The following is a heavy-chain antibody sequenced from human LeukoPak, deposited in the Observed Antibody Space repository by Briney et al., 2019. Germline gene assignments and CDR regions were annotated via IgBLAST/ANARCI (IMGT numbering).Heavy chain of an antibody. Sequence: AGESLKISCEGSGYIFTNYWIGWVRQMPGKGLEWMGIIYPGNSETRYSPSFEGQVTISADKSISTAYVQWSSLEASDTAMYYCARLNSGRYYYGSGTKSPPSYYYYGMDVWGQGTTVTVSS. CDR2: IYPGNSET. D-gene: IGHD3-10*01. J-gene: IGHJ6*02. CDR1: GYIFTNYW. CDR3: ARLNSGRYYYGSGTKSPPSYYYYGMDV. V-gene: IGHV5-51*01.